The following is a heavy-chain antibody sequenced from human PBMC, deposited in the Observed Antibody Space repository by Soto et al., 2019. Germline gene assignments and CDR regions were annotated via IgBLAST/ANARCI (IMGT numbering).Heavy chain of an antibody. V-gene: IGHV4-39*01. J-gene: IGHJ5*02. D-gene: IGHD2-2*01. CDR1: GGSISSSSYY. CDR3: ARHGLLEYQLLENWFDP. Sequence: SETLSLTCTVSGGSISSSSYYWGWIRQPPGKGLEWIGSIYYSGSTYYNPSLKSRVTISVDTSKNQFSLKLSSVTAADTAVYYCARHGLLEYQLLENWFDPWGQGTLVTVSS. CDR2: IYYSGST.